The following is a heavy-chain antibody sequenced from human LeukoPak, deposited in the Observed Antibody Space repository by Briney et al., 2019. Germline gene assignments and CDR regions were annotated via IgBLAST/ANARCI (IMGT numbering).Heavy chain of an antibody. D-gene: IGHD3-10*01. J-gene: IGHJ4*02. CDR3: ARLRISSGHFDY. Sequence: NSSETLSLTCTVSGGSISSYYWSWIRQPPGKGLEWIGYIYYSGSTNYNPSLKSRVTISVDTSKNQFSLKLSSVTAADTAVYYCARLRISSGHFDYWGQGTLVTVSS. CDR2: IYYSGST. V-gene: IGHV4-59*08. CDR1: GGSISSYY.